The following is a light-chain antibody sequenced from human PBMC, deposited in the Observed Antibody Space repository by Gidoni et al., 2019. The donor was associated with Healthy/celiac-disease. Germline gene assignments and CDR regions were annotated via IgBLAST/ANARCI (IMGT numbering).Light chain of an antibody. CDR1: QSVSSSY. CDR2: DAS. V-gene: IGKV3-20*01. J-gene: IGKJ2*01. Sequence: EIVLTQSPGTPSLSPGERATLSCRASQSVSSSYLAWYQQKPGQAPRLLIYDASSRATGIPDRFSGSGSGTDFTLTISRLEPEDFAVYYCQQYGSSPRTFGQGTKLEIK. CDR3: QQYGSSPRT.